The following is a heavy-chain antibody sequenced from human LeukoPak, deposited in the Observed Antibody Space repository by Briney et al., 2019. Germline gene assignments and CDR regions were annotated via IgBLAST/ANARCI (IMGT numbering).Heavy chain of an antibody. D-gene: IGHD3-22*01. Sequence: ASVKVSCKASGGTFSSYAISWVRQAPGQGLEWMGGIIPIFGTANYAQKFQGRVTITADESTSTAYMELSSLRSEDTAVYYCARELDRYYYDSSGYYSPAWFDPWGQGTLVTVSS. J-gene: IGHJ5*02. CDR1: GGTFSSYA. CDR3: ARELDRYYYDSSGYYSPAWFDP. V-gene: IGHV1-69*13. CDR2: IIPIFGTA.